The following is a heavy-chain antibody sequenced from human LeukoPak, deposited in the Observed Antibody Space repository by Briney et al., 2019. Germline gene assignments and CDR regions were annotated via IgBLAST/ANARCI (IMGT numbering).Heavy chain of an antibody. Sequence: SETLSLTCTVSGGSISSYYWSWIRQPPGKGLEWIGYIYYDGSTNYNPSLKSRVTISVDTSKNQFSLKLRSVTAADTAVYFCARDYIAAGVRYFDLWGRGTLVTVSS. CDR2: IYYDGST. CDR1: GGSISSYY. CDR3: ARDYIAAGVRYFDL. V-gene: IGHV4-59*01. J-gene: IGHJ2*01. D-gene: IGHD6-13*01.